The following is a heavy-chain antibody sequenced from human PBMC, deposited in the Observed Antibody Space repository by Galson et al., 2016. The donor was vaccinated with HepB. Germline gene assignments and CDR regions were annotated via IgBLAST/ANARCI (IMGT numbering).Heavy chain of an antibody. Sequence: SLRLSCAASGFIFSNFGMHWVRQAPGKGLEWVALISYDGRKKYYADSVKGRFTISRDNAENSLYLQMDSLTAEDTAMYYCARARIAALGTGAFDMWGQGTMVTVSS. J-gene: IGHJ3*02. CDR1: GFIFSNFG. V-gene: IGHV3-30*04. CDR2: ISYDGRKK. CDR3: ARARIAALGTGAFDM. D-gene: IGHD6-13*01.